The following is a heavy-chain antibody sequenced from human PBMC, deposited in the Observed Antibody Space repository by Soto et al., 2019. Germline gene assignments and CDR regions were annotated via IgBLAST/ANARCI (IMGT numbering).Heavy chain of an antibody. J-gene: IGHJ4*02. V-gene: IGHV3-30-3*01. CDR1: GFTFSSYA. D-gene: IGHD3-22*01. Sequence: GGSLRLSCAASGFTFSSYAMHWVRQAPGKGLEWVAVISYDGSNKYYADSVKGRFTISRDNSKNTLYLQMNSLRAEDTAVYYCARGPYYYDSSGYYPDLDYWGQGTLVTVSS. CDR2: ISYDGSNK. CDR3: ARGPYYYDSSGYYPDLDY.